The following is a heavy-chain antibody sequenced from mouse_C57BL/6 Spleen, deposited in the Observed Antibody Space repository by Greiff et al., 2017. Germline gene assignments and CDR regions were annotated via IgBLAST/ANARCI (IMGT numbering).Heavy chain of an antibody. Sequence: EVQLQQSGPELVKPGASVKIPCKASGYTFPDYNMDWVKQSHGKSLEWIGDINPNNGGTISNQKFKGKATLTVDKSSSTAYMELRSLTSEDTAVYYCARRGYYYGSYWYFDVWGTGTTVTVSS. CDR1: GYTFPDYN. D-gene: IGHD1-1*01. J-gene: IGHJ1*03. CDR3: ARRGYYYGSYWYFDV. CDR2: INPNNGGT. V-gene: IGHV1-18*01.